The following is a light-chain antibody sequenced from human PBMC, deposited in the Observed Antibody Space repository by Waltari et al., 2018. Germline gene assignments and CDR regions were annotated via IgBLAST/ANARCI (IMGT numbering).Light chain of an antibody. Sequence: QSVLTPPPSATETSGQRATISCSGSISNTGSKTVTRYQQLPGTAPKPLIYSNDKRPSGVPERFSGSKSGTSASLAISGLQSEDEAEYYCAAWDDSLNAVVFGGGTKVTVL. V-gene: IGLV1-44*01. CDR1: ISNTGSKT. CDR2: SND. J-gene: IGLJ2*01. CDR3: AAWDDSLNAVV.